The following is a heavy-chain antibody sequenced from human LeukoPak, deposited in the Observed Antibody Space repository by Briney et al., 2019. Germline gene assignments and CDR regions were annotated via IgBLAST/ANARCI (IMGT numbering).Heavy chain of an antibody. J-gene: IGHJ6*03. CDR2: ISSDGNDK. D-gene: IGHD3-9*01. V-gene: IGHV3-30*04. CDR3: GREGHYDILTGYSPVEYYYYFMDG. CDR1: GFTFSHYS. Sequence: PGGSLRLSCAASGFTFSHYSLHWVRQAPGKGLEWVGVISSDGNDKHHADSVKGRFTISRDNSRDTLYLEMSSLRPEDTAIYYCGREGHYDILTGYSPVEYYYYFMDGWGKGTTVTVSS.